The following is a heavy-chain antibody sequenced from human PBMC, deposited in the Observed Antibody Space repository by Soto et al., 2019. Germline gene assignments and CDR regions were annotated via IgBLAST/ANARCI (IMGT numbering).Heavy chain of an antibody. CDR3: ATLDSGYVSDAFDI. Sequence: SETLSLTCTVSGGSISSYYWSWIRQPPGKGLEWIGYIYYSGSTNYNPSLKSRVTISVDTSKNQFSLKLSSVTAADTAVYYCATLDSGYVSDAFDIWGQGTMVTVSS. D-gene: IGHD5-12*01. CDR2: IYYSGST. J-gene: IGHJ3*02. V-gene: IGHV4-59*01. CDR1: GGSISSYY.